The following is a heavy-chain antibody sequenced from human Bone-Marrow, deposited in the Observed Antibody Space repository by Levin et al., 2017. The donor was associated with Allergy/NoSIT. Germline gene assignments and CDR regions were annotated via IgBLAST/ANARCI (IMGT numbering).Heavy chain of an antibody. Sequence: SCAVSGFTLNNAWIKWVRQAPGKGLEWVGRFKGKTDGGTTDYAAPVKGRFTISRDDSKNMLYLQMNSLKTEDTAVYYCSTVRYCTSGVCYARYYYYYGMDVWGQGTTVTVSS. CDR2: FKGKTDGGTT. V-gene: IGHV3-15*07. CDR3: STVRYCTSGVCYARYYYYYGMDV. D-gene: IGHD2-8*01. CDR1: GFTLNNAW. J-gene: IGHJ6*02.